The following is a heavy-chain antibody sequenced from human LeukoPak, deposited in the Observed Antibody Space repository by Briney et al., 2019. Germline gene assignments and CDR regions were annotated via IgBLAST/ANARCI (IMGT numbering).Heavy chain of an antibody. V-gene: IGHV4-59*01. Sequence: SETLSLTCTVSGGSISSYYWSWIRQPPGKGLEWIGYIYYSGSTNYNPSLKSRVTISVDTSKNQFSLKLSSVTAADTAVYYCARTLYYRGGRGVIHYFDYWGQGTLVTVSS. D-gene: IGHD3-10*01. CDR1: GGSISSYY. CDR2: IYYSGST. J-gene: IGHJ4*02. CDR3: ARTLYYRGGRGVIHYFDY.